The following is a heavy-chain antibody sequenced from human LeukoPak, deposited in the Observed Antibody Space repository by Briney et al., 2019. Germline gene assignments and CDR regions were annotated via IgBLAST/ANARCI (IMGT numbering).Heavy chain of an antibody. Sequence: ASVTVSFTASGYTFTGYYIHWVRQAPGQGLEWMGWINPNNGGTNYSQKLQGRVTMTTDTSTSTAYIELRSMRSDDTAVYYCARDLRYCSSTSCPIDYWGQGTLVTVSS. J-gene: IGHJ4*02. CDR2: INPNNGGT. V-gene: IGHV1-2*02. CDR1: GYTFTGYY. CDR3: ARDLRYCSSTSCPIDY. D-gene: IGHD2-2*01.